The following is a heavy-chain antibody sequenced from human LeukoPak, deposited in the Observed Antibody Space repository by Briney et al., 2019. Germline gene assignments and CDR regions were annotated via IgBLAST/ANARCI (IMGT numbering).Heavy chain of an antibody. V-gene: IGHV4-31*03. CDR3: AVGVQTYFDH. Sequence: SETLSLTCTVSSDSISGGGYYWSWIRQHPGKGLEWIGSIFYNGSTYFSPSLKSRVSISVDTSKKQFSLKLRSVTAADTAVYYCAVGVQTYFDHWGQEILVTVSS. CDR2: IFYNGST. J-gene: IGHJ4*02. D-gene: IGHD1-1*01. CDR1: SDSISGGGYY.